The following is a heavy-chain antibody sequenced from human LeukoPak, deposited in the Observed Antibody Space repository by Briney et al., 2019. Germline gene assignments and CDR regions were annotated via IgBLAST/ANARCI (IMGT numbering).Heavy chain of an antibody. CDR2: INPNSGGT. Sequence: GASVKVSCKASGYTFTGYYMHWVRQAPGQGLEWMGWINPNSGGTNYAQKFQGWVTVTRDTSISTAYMELSRLRSDDTAVYYCARASVLMRYFDSFDPWGQGTLVTVSS. J-gene: IGHJ5*02. D-gene: IGHD3-9*01. CDR1: GYTFTGYY. V-gene: IGHV1-2*04. CDR3: ARASVLMRYFDSFDP.